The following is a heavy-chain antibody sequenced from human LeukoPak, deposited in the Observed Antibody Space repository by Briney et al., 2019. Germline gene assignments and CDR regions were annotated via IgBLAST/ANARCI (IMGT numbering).Heavy chain of an antibody. J-gene: IGHJ4*02. Sequence: SVKVSCKASGGTFSSYAISWVRQAPGQGLEWMGRIIPIFGTANYAQKFQGRVTITTDESTSTAYMELSSLRSEDTAVYYCARAPRIYYYDSSGYHYVKWGQGTLVTVSS. V-gene: IGHV1-69*05. CDR2: IIPIFGTA. D-gene: IGHD3-22*01. CDR3: ARAPRIYYYDSSGYHYVK. CDR1: GGTFSSYA.